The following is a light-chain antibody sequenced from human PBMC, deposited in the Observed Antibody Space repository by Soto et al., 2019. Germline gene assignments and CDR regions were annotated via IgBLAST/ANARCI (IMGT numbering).Light chain of an antibody. Sequence: QAVVTQEPSLTVSPGGTVTLTCGSSAGPVTSGQWPYWFQQEPGQAPRTLIYDTSNNHSWTPARFSGFLLGDKAALTLSGAQPEDEPDYYSLLFDSGARVFGGGTKLTVL. CDR3: LLFDSGARV. J-gene: IGLJ3*02. CDR1: AGPVTSGQW. V-gene: IGLV7-46*01. CDR2: DTS.